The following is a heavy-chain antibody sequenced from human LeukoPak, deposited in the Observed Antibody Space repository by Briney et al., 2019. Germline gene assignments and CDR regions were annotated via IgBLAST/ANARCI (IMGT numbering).Heavy chain of an antibody. CDR1: GGTFSHYA. CDR2: IIPIIGTP. J-gene: IGHJ4*02. CDR3: ARYSGSYYPFDY. D-gene: IGHD1-26*01. V-gene: IGHV1-69*13. Sequence: SVKVSCKASGGTFSHYAISWVRQAPGQGLEWMGGIIPIIGTPNYAQEFQGRVTITADESTSTAYMELSRLRSDDTAVYYCARYSGSYYPFDYWGQGTLVTVSS.